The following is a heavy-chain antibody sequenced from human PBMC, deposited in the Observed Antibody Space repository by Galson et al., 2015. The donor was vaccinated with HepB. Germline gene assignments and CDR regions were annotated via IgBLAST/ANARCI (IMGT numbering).Heavy chain of an antibody. Sequence: SLRLSCAASGFTFSNAWMSWVRQAPGKGLEWVGRIKSKTDGGTTDYAAPMKGRFTISRDDSKNTLYLQMNSLKTEDTAVYYCTTVLRYFDWSSRVYYYYGMDVWGQGTTVTVSS. CDR3: TTVLRYFDWSSRVYYYYGMDV. D-gene: IGHD3-9*01. V-gene: IGHV3-15*01. J-gene: IGHJ6*02. CDR1: GFTFSNAW. CDR2: IKSKTDGGTT.